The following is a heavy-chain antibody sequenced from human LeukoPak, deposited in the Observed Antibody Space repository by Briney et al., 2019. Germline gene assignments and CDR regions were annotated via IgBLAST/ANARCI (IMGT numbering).Heavy chain of an antibody. CDR1: GESVSSGPFS. CDR3: ARGTYGSGANWFDP. J-gene: IGHJ5*02. V-gene: IGHV4-30-2*01. CDR2: IYHRGTT. D-gene: IGHD3-10*01. Sequence: PSETLSLTCAVSGESVSSGPFSWNWIRQTPTKGLEWIGYIYHRGTTYYIPSLKSRLTLSIDRSKNQISLTLTSVTAADSAVYYCARGTYGSGANWFDPWGQGILVTVSS.